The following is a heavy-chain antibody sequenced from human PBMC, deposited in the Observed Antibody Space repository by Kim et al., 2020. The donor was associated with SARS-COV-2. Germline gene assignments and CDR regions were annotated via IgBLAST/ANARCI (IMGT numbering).Heavy chain of an antibody. V-gene: IGHV3-33*01. Sequence: GGSLRLSCAASGFTFSSYGMHWVRQAPGKGLEWVAVIWYDGSNKYYADSVKGRFTISRDNSKNTLYLQMNSLRAEDTAVYYCARANYGDALYYYYAMDVWGQGTTVTVSS. CDR1: GFTFSSYG. D-gene: IGHD4-17*01. J-gene: IGHJ6*02. CDR3: ARANYGDALYYYYAMDV. CDR2: IWYDGSNK.